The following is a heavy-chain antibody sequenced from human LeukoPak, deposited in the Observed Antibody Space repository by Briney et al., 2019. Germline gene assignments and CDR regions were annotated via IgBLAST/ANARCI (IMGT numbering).Heavy chain of an antibody. Sequence: ASVKVSCKASGYTFASFGITWVRQAPGQGLEWMGWINTHNGDTNYAQKLQGRVTMTTDTSTSTAYMELRSLRSDDTAVYYCAREGRCGGSCFLYYYYGMDVWGQGTTVTVSS. CDR3: AREGRCGGSCFLYYYYGMDV. V-gene: IGHV1-18*01. CDR2: INTHNGDT. CDR1: GYTFASFG. J-gene: IGHJ6*02. D-gene: IGHD2-15*01.